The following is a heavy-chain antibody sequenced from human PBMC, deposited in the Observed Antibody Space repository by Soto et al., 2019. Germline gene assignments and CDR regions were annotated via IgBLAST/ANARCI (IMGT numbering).Heavy chain of an antibody. Sequence: SETLSLTCTVSGGSISSSSYYWGWIRQPPGKGLEWIGSIYYSGSTYYNPSLKSRVTISVDTSKNQFSLKLSSVTAADTAVYYCARKNTYYYDSSGYPSPFDYWGQGTLVTVSS. V-gene: IGHV4-39*01. CDR3: ARKNTYYYDSSGYPSPFDY. J-gene: IGHJ4*02. CDR2: IYYSGST. CDR1: GGSISSSSYY. D-gene: IGHD3-22*01.